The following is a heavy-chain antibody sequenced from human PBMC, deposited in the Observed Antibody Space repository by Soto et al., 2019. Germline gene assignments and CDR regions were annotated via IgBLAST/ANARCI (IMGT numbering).Heavy chain of an antibody. Sequence: EEQLVESGGSLVKRGRSLRLSCAASGFMFSSYRMNWVRKAPGKGLEWVSSINSGGTYRYYADSVQGRFTISRNNARNSLYLEMNSLGVEDTAVYYCARDLTTYGSPHFDYWGQGTLVTVFS. CDR3: ARDLTTYGSPHFDY. J-gene: IGHJ4*02. V-gene: IGHV3-21*06. CDR2: INSGGTYR. CDR1: GFMFSSYR. D-gene: IGHD3-10*01.